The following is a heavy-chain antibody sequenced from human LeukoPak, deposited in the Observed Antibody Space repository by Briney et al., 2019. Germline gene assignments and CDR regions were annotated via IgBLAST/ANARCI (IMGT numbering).Heavy chain of an antibody. Sequence: ASVKVSCKAPGYTFTSYYMHWVRQAPGQGLEWMGIINPSGGSTSYAQKFQGRVTMTRDTSTSTVYMELSSLRSEDTAVYYCARDGTVTTGYYYYYGMDVWGQGTTVTVSS. J-gene: IGHJ6*02. D-gene: IGHD4-11*01. CDR2: INPSGGST. CDR1: GYTFTSYY. V-gene: IGHV1-46*01. CDR3: ARDGTVTTGYYYYYGMDV.